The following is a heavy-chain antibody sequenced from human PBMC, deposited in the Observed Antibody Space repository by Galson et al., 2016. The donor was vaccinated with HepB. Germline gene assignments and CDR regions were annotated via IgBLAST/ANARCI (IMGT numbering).Heavy chain of an antibody. CDR2: IYYGGST. Sequence: SLTCTVSGGSITRYHWSWIRQPPGKGLELIGYIYYGGSTNYSPSLKSRVTISIDTSKNQVSLKLSSVTATDTAVYYCGRGGGYVDYWGQGTLVTVSS. CDR3: GRGGGYVDY. D-gene: IGHD4-23*01. CDR1: GGSITRYH. J-gene: IGHJ4*02. V-gene: IGHV4-59*01.